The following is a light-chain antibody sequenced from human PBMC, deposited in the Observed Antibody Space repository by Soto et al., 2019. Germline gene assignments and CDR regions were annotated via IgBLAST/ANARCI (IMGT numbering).Light chain of an antibody. V-gene: IGKV3-20*01. Sequence: EIVLTQSPGTLSLSPGERATLSCRASQSFSSRFLAWYQQKPGQAPRLHIQGASSRATGIPDRFSGSGSGTDFTLTISRLEPEDFAVYYCLQYGSPPPTFGQGTKVEIK. CDR1: QSFSSRF. J-gene: IGKJ1*01. CDR3: LQYGSPPPT. CDR2: GAS.